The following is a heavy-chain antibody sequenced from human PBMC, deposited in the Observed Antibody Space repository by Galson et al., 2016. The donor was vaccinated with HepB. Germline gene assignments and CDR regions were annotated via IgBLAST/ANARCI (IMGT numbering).Heavy chain of an antibody. CDR2: IIPAFSTA. V-gene: IGHV1-69*13. Sequence: SVKVSCKTSGGTFSRYAISWVRQAPGQGLEWMGGIIPAFSTANYAQKFQGRVTITADESMSTAYMELTSLTSEDTAVYYCARGEGDLLNCYYSWLDPWGQGTLVTVSS. D-gene: IGHD3-3*01. CDR3: ARGEGDLLNCYYSWLDP. CDR1: GGTFSRYA. J-gene: IGHJ5*02.